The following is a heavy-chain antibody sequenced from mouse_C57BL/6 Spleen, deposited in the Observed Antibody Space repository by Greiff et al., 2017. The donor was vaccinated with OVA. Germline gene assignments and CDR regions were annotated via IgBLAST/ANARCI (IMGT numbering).Heavy chain of an antibody. CDR2: IDPSDSYT. CDR3: ARGGTAYYYAMDY. Sequence: QVQLQQPGAELVKPGASVKLSCKASGYTFTSYWMQWVKQRPGQGLEWIGDIDPSDSYTNYNQKFKGKATLTVDTSSSTAYMQLSSLTSEDSAVYYCARGGTAYYYAMDYWGQGTSVTVSS. CDR1: GYTFTSYW. J-gene: IGHJ4*01. D-gene: IGHD3-3*01. V-gene: IGHV1-50*01.